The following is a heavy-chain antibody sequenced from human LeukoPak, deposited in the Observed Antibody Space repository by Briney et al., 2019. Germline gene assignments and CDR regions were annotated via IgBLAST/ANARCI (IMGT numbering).Heavy chain of an antibody. J-gene: IGHJ6*03. CDR1: GFTFSNYW. CDR2: INSDGSIT. D-gene: IGHD1-26*01. Sequence: GGSPRLSCAASGFTFSNYWMHWVRQAPGKGLVWVSRINSDGSITSYADSVKGRFTISRDNAKNTLYLQMNSLRAEDTAVYYCAKGSGSYYYYYMDVWGKGTTVTVSS. CDR3: AKGSGSYYYYYMDV. V-gene: IGHV3-74*01.